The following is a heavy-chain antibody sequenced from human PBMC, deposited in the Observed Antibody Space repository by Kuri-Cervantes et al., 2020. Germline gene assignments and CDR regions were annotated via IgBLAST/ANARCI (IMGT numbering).Heavy chain of an antibody. Sequence: LSLTCAASGFTFSSYAMHWVRQAPGKGLEWVAVISYDGSNKYYADSVKGRFTISRDNSKNSLYLQMNSLRAEDTAVYYCASTYGSGWYSGYWGQGTLVTVSS. J-gene: IGHJ4*02. D-gene: IGHD6-19*01. CDR3: ASTYGSGWYSGY. CDR1: GFTFSSYA. CDR2: ISYDGSNK. V-gene: IGHV3-30-3*01.